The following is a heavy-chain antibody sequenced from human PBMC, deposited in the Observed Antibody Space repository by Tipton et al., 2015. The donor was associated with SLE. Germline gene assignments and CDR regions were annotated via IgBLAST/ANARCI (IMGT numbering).Heavy chain of an antibody. CDR3: ARTGYCSGSTCYVTYSFDY. Sequence: SLRLSCVASGFTFNNYWMNWVRQTPGKGLEWVANIKEDGSEKYYVDSVRGRFTMSRDNTKNSLYLQMDSLRAEDTAVYYCARTGYCSGSTCYVTYSFDYWGQGALVTVSS. CDR2: IKEDGSEK. CDR1: GFTFNNYW. V-gene: IGHV3-7*01. D-gene: IGHD2-2*01. J-gene: IGHJ4*02.